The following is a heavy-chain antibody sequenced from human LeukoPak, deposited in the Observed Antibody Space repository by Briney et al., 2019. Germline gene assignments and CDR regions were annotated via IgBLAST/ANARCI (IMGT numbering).Heavy chain of an antibody. J-gene: IGHJ5*02. CDR3: ARSASGYDA. Sequence: GSLRLSCAASGFPFSGYWMHWVRQAPGKGLVWVSRIDDDGAGTTYADSVKGRFTISRDNAKNTLYLQINSLRVEDTAVYYCARSASGYDAWGQGTLVTVSS. CDR1: GFPFSGYW. CDR2: IDDDGAGT. D-gene: IGHD5-12*01. V-gene: IGHV3-74*01.